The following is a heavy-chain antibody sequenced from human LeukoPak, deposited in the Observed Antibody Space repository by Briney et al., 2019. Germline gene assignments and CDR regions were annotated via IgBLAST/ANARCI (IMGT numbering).Heavy chain of an antibody. Sequence: GESLKISCKGSGYSFSSYWIGWVRQMPGKGLEGMGIIYPGDSDTRYSPSFQGQVTISADKSISTAYLQWSNLKASDTAMYYCARPRTEDSSGYYYIDYWGQGTLVTVSS. D-gene: IGHD3-22*01. J-gene: IGHJ4*02. CDR1: GYSFSSYW. CDR2: IYPGDSDT. CDR3: ARPRTEDSSGYYYIDY. V-gene: IGHV5-51*01.